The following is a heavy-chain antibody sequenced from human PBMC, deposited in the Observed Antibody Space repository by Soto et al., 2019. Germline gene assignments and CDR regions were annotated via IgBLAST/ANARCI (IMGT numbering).Heavy chain of an antibody. CDR3: ATKVVIGGIGFVDQ. J-gene: IGHJ5*02. V-gene: IGHV3-7*01. Sequence: EVQVVESGGGLVQPGGSLRLSCAASGFTFSSYWMSWVRQAPGKGLEWVANINQDGSQKYYPDSVKGRFTISRDNANNALYLKMNSLRAEDAAVYYCATKVVIGGIGFVDQWGQGTLVTVSS. CDR2: INQDGSQK. D-gene: IGHD2-15*01. CDR1: GFTFSSYW.